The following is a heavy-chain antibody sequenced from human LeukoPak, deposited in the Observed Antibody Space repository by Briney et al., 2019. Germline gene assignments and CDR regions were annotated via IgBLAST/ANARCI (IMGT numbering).Heavy chain of an antibody. V-gene: IGHV3-74*01. CDR3: ARSDWLDY. CDR2: INSDGSST. CDR1: GFTFSSFW. D-gene: IGHD3-9*01. J-gene: IGHJ4*02. Sequence: GGSLRLSCAASGFTFSSFWMHWVRQAPGKGLMWVSRINSDGSSTSYADSVKGRFTISRDNAKNTLYLQMNSLRTEDTAVYHCARSDWLDYWGQGTLVTVSS.